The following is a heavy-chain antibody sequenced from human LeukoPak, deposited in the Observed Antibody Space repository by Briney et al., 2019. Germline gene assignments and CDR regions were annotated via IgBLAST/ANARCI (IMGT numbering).Heavy chain of an antibody. Sequence: GGSLRLSCTASGFTFRMYAMSWVRQAPGKGMESVASIIYDGRHTYYAASVKGRFTISRDNSQNTLYLQMNSLRAEDTALYYCAKDGLSYDGSTHVYYFQSLGQGTLVTVSS. CDR1: GFTFRMYA. J-gene: IGHJ4*02. D-gene: IGHD3-22*01. CDR3: AKDGLSYDGSTHVYYFQS. CDR2: IIYDGRHT. V-gene: IGHV3-23*01.